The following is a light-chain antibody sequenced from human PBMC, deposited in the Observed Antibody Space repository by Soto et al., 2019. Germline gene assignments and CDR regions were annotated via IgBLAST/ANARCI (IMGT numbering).Light chain of an antibody. CDR2: DAS. Sequence: EIVLTQSPATLSLSPGERATLSCRASQSVSSYLAWYQQKPGQAPRLLIYDASSRPTDIPARFSGSGSGTDFTLTISRLEPEDFAVYYCQQSGSSPWTFGQGTKVDIK. V-gene: IGKV3-20*01. CDR3: QQSGSSPWT. J-gene: IGKJ1*01. CDR1: QSVSSY.